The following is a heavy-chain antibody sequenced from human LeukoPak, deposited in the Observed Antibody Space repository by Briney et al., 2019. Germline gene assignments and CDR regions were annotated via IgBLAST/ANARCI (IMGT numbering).Heavy chain of an antibody. V-gene: IGHV3-7*04. D-gene: IGHD6-13*01. J-gene: IGHJ4*02. CDR2: IKPDGSEK. CDR1: GFTFSTYW. CDR3: ARGGRIHSSSLVLYYFDY. Sequence: QPGGSLRLSCAVSGFTFSTYWMNWVRQAPGKGPEWVANIKPDGSEKFYVDSVKGRFTVSRDNAKNLLYLQMNSLRAEDTALYYCARGGRIHSSSLVLYYFDYWGQGTLVTVSS.